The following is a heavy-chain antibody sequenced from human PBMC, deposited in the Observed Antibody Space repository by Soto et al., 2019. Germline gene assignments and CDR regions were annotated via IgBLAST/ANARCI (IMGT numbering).Heavy chain of an antibody. Sequence: PSETLSLTCTVSGGSISSSSYYWGWIRQPPGKGLEWIGSIYYSGSTYYNPSLKSRVTISVDTSKNQFSLKLSSVTAADTAVYYCARSAQKDITMIVVVIPPPGYWGQGTLVTVS. V-gene: IGHV4-39*01. CDR3: ARSAQKDITMIVVVIPPPGY. J-gene: IGHJ4*02. CDR2: IYYSGST. D-gene: IGHD3-22*01. CDR1: GGSISSSSYY.